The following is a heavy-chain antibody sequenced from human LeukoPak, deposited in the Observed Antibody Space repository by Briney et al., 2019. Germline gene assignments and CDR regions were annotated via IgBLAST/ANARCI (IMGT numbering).Heavy chain of an antibody. J-gene: IGHJ4*02. V-gene: IGHV3-48*04. CDR1: GFTVSSNY. Sequence: GGSLRLSCAASGFTVSSNYMSWVRQAPGKGLEWISYISSASSSIYYADSVKGRFTISRDNAKNSLFLQVNSLRAEDTAVYYCARLPAYCSSTSCYYDYWGQGTLVTVSS. CDR2: ISSASSSI. CDR3: ARLPAYCSSTSCYYDY. D-gene: IGHD2-2*01.